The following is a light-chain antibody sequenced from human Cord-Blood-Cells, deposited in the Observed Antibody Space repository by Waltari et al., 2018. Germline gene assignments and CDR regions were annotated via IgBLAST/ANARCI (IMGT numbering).Light chain of an antibody. J-gene: IGLJ2*01. Sequence: QSALTQPPSASGSPGPSVTISCTGTSSDVGGYNYVSWYQQHPGKAPKLMIYEVSKRPSGVPDRFSVSNSGNTAALTVSGLQAEDEAEYYCSSYAGSNNFVVFGGGTKLTVL. V-gene: IGLV2-8*01. CDR3: SSYAGSNNFVV. CDR2: EVS. CDR1: SSDVGGYNY.